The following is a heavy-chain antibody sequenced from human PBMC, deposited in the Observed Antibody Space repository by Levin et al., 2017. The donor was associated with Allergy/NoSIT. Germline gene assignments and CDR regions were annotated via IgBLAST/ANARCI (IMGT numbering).Heavy chain of an antibody. D-gene: IGHD6-19*01. CDR3: SRPIAVAGMHFDP. V-gene: IGHV3-49*03. Sequence: LTGGSLRLSCSASGFNFADYATSWFRQTPGKGLEWVGFIRSEAHGGTSEFAASVKGRFTFSRDESKSIAYLQMNSLKTEDTAVYYCSRPIAVAGMHFDPWGQGTLVTVSS. CDR2: IRSEAHGGTS. CDR1: GFNFADYA. J-gene: IGHJ5*02.